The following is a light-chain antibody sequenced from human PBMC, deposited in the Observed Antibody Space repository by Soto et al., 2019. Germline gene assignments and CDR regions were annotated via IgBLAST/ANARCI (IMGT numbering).Light chain of an antibody. J-gene: IGKJ2*01. CDR2: DTS. V-gene: IGKV3-20*01. CDR1: QSVSSSY. Sequence: EIVLTQSPGTLSLSPGERATLACRASQSVSSSYLAWYQQKPGQAPRLLIYDTSNRATGIPARFSGSESGTDFTLTISRLEPDDFAVYDCQQYGCSPPYTFGQGTKLESK. CDR3: QQYGCSPPYT.